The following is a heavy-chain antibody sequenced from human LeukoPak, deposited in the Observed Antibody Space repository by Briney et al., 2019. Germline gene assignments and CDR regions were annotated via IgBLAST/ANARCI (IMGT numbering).Heavy chain of an antibody. Sequence: GGSLRLSCAASGFSFSSHEMAWVRQAPGKGLQFLSYISSGSTTVRYADSVQGRFTISRDDAKSSVYLQINSLRAEDTATYYCARDPQYGGSFDYWGQGTLVTVSS. J-gene: IGHJ4*02. CDR2: ISSGSTTV. D-gene: IGHD1-26*01. CDR1: GFSFSSHE. V-gene: IGHV3-48*03. CDR3: ARDPQYGGSFDY.